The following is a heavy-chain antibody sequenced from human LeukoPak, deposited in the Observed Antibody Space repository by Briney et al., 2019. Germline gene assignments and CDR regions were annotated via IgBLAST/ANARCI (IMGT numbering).Heavy chain of an antibody. CDR1: GFTFSNDW. D-gene: IGHD1-26*01. V-gene: IGHV3-74*01. CDR2: INTDGSTT. J-gene: IGHJ4*02. Sequence: GGSLRLSCAASGFTFSNDWMHWVRQAPGKGLVWVSRINTDGSTTTYADSVKGRFTISRDNAKNTLYLQMNSLILEDTAVYYCARGRGGSYHYWGQGTLVTVSS. CDR3: ARGRGGSYHY.